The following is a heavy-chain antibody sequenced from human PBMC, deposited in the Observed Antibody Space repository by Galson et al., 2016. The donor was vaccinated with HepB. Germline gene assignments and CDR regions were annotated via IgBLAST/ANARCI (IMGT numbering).Heavy chain of an antibody. V-gene: IGHV4-34*01. D-gene: IGHD3-10*02. Sequence: SETLSLTCAVYGGSFSGYYWSWIRQPPGKGLEWIGKINHSGSSNYNPSLKSRVTISVDTSKSQFSLELTSVTAADTAVYHCARGKSVRVVGYYYYYGMDVWGQGTTVTVS. CDR3: ARGKSVRVVGYYYYYGMDV. CDR1: GGSFSGYY. CDR2: INHSGSS. J-gene: IGHJ6*02.